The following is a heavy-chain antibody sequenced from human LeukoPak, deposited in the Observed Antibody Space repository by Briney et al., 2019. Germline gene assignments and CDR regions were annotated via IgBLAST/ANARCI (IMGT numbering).Heavy chain of an antibody. D-gene: IGHD5-18*01. J-gene: IGHJ4*02. CDR2: IRSDGSKE. Sequence: PGGSLRLSCAASGFTFSGYGIHWVRQAPGKGLEWVAFIRSDGSKELYADSVKGRFTISRDNSKNTLYLQVNSLRVEDTAVYYCAKCYGYYFDYWGQGTLVIVSS. CDR3: AKCYGYYFDY. V-gene: IGHV3-30*02. CDR1: GFTFSGYG.